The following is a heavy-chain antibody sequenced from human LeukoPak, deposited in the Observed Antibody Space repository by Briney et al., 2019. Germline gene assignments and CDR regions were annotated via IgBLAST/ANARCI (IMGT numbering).Heavy chain of an antibody. Sequence: GGSLRLSCVASGFTFSRFGMHWVRQAPGKGLEWVAFISYDGSNKYYADSVKGRFTISRDNSKNTLYLQMNSLRAEDTAVYYCARDKTMLVGATIQLDYWGQGTLVTVSS. CDR2: ISYDGSNK. J-gene: IGHJ4*02. CDR3: ARDKTMLVGATIQLDY. CDR1: GFTFSRFG. V-gene: IGHV3-30*03. D-gene: IGHD1-26*01.